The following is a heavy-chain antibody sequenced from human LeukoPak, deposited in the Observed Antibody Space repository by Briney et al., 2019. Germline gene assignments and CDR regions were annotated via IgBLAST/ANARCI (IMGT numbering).Heavy chain of an antibody. J-gene: IGHJ4*02. CDR3: ATANVDTAMVVN. CDR2: IRYDGSNK. V-gene: IGHV3-30*02. D-gene: IGHD5-18*01. Sequence: GGSLRLSCAASGLSFSSYGMHWVRQAPGKGLEWVAFIRYDGSNKDYADSVKGRFTISRDNSKKTLYLQMSSLRAEDTAVYYCATANVDTAMVVNWGQGTLVTVSS. CDR1: GLSFSSYG.